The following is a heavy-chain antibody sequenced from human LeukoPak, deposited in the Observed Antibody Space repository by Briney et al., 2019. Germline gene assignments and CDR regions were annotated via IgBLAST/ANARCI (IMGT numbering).Heavy chain of an antibody. V-gene: IGHV3-30*04. D-gene: IGHD3-3*01. Sequence: PGRSPRLSCAASGFTFSSYAMHWVRQAPGKGLEWVAFIRYDGSNKYYADSVKGRFTISRDNSKNTLYLQMNSLRAEDTAVYYCATTIFGDNWFDPWGQGTLVTVSS. CDR1: GFTFSSYA. CDR3: ATTIFGDNWFDP. CDR2: IRYDGSNK. J-gene: IGHJ5*02.